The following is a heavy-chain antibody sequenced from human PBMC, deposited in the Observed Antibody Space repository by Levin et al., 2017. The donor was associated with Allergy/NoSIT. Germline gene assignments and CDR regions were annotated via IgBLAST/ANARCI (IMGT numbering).Heavy chain of an antibody. CDR3: ARVAGYSYGYYFDY. D-gene: IGHD5-18*01. CDR1: GGSISSGGYS. J-gene: IGHJ4*02. Sequence: LRLSCAVSGGSISSGGYSWSWIRQPPGKGLEWIGNIYLSGSTYYNPSLKSRVTISVDRSKNQFSLNLSSVTAAETAVYYCARVAGYSYGYYFDYWGQGTLVTVSS. CDR2: IYLSGST. V-gene: IGHV4-30-2*01.